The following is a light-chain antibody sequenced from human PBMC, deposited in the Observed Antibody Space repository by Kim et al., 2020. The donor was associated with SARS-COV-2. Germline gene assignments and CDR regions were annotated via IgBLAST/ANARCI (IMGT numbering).Light chain of an antibody. CDR2: GSS. CDR3: QQYGSSLSWT. J-gene: IGKJ2*02. V-gene: IGKV3-20*01. Sequence: AWFQQIPGQAPRLLMHGSSSRAPGIPDRFSGSGSGTDFTLPISGLEPGDSAVFYWQQYGSSLSWTFGQGTKLEI.